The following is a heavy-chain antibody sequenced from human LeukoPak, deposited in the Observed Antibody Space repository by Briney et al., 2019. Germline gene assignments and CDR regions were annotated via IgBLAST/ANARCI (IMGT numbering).Heavy chain of an antibody. CDR2: IYPGDSDT. V-gene: IGHV5-51*01. Sequence: GESLKISCKGSGYSFTSYWIGWVRQMPGKGLEWMGIIYPGDSDTRYSPSFQGQVTISADKSISTAYLQWSSLKASDTAMYYCARMGGGHPHIVVVPAAIESYFDLWGRGTLVTVSS. D-gene: IGHD2-2*02. CDR3: ARMGGGHPHIVVVPAAIESYFDL. CDR1: GYSFTSYW. J-gene: IGHJ2*01.